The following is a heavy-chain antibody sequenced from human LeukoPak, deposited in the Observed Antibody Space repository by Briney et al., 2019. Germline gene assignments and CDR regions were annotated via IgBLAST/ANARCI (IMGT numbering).Heavy chain of an antibody. CDR2: INHSGST. J-gene: IGHJ4*02. Sequence: SETLSLTCACYGGSFSGYYLSWIRQPPGKGLEWIGEINHSGSTNYNPSLKSRVTISVDTSKNQLSLKLSSVTAAYTAVYYCERAGYYYGSGSYYNPWYFDYWGQGTLVTVSS. CDR3: ERAGYYYGSGSYYNPWYFDY. CDR1: GGSFSGYY. D-gene: IGHD3-10*01. V-gene: IGHV4-34*01.